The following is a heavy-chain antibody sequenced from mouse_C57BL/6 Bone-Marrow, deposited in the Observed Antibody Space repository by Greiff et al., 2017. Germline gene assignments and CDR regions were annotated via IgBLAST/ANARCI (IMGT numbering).Heavy chain of an antibody. Sequence: QVQLQQSGPELVKPGASVKISCKASGYSFTSYYIHWVKQRPGQGLEWIGWLYPGSGNTKYNEKFKGKATLTADTSSRTAYMQLSSLTSEDSAVYYGAREEGYGSSPWCAYWGQETLVTVSA. CDR3: AREEGYGSSPWCAY. CDR1: GYSFTSYY. D-gene: IGHD1-1*01. CDR2: LYPGSGNT. V-gene: IGHV1-66*01. J-gene: IGHJ3*01.